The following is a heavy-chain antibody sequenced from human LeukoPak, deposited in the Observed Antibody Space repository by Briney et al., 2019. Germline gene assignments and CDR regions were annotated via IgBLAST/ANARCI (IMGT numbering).Heavy chain of an antibody. V-gene: IGHV4-39*07. CDR3: AREKSIAAAGTDAFDI. CDR2: IYYSGST. Sequence: SETLSLTCTVSGGSISSSSYYWGWIRQPPGKGLEWIGSIYYSGSTYYNPSLKSRVTISVDTSKNQFSLKLSSVTAADTAVYYCAREKSIAAAGTDAFDIWGQGTMVTVSS. D-gene: IGHD6-13*01. J-gene: IGHJ3*02. CDR1: GGSISSSSYY.